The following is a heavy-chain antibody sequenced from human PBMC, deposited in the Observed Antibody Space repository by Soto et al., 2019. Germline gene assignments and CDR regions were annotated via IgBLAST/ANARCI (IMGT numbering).Heavy chain of an antibody. CDR3: ARVDYYGSGPYP. CDR1: GGSISSGGYY. V-gene: IGHV4-31*03. D-gene: IGHD3-10*01. J-gene: IGHJ5*02. Sequence: SETLSLTCTVSGGSISSGGYYWSWIRQHPGKGLEWIGYIYYSGSTYYNPSLKSRVTISVDTSKNQFSLKLSSVTAADTAVYYCARVDYYGSGPYPWGQGTLVTVSS. CDR2: IYYSGST.